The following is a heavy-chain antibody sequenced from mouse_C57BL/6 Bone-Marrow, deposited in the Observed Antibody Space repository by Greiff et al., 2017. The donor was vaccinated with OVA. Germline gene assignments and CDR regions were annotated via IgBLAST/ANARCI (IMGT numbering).Heavy chain of an antibody. CDR3: ARPGYYDGDWFAY. J-gene: IGHJ3*01. V-gene: IGHV1-47*01. CDR2: FHPYNDDT. Sequence: VQLQESGAELVKPGASVKMSCKASGYTFTTYPLEWMKQNHGKSLEWIGNFHPYNDDTKYNEKFKGKATLTVDKSSSTVYLELSRLTSDDSAVYYCARPGYYDGDWFAYWGQGTLVTVSA. D-gene: IGHD1-1*01. CDR1: GYTFTTYP.